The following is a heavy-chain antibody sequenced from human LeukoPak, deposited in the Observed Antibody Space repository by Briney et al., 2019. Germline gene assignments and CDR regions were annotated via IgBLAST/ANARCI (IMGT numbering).Heavy chain of an antibody. V-gene: IGHV4-61*02. CDR2: IYTSGST. D-gene: IGHD3-3*01. J-gene: IGHJ4*02. Sequence: SETLSLTCTVSGGSISSGSYYWSWIRQPAGKGLEWIGRIYTSGSTNYNSSLKSRVTISVDTSKNQFSLKLSSVTAADTAVYYCARDRKAGVFDYWGQGALVTVSS. CDR3: ARDRKAGVFDY. CDR1: GGSISSGSYY.